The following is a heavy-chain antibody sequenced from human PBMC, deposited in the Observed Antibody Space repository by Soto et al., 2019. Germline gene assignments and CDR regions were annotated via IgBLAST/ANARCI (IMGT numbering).Heavy chain of an antibody. J-gene: IGHJ6*02. CDR1: GGSFNNNG. V-gene: IGHV1-69*01. Sequence: QVQLVQSGAEVNKPGSSVKVSCKTSGGSFNNNGIGWVRQSPGHGLEWMGGVSPPFRTSNYARKFQGRISITADASTGTVNMELSSLTSEDTAQYYCARVLYYGSGSYSPYGMDVWGQGTTVTVSS. CDR3: ARVLYYGSGSYSPYGMDV. D-gene: IGHD3-10*01. CDR2: VSPPFRTS.